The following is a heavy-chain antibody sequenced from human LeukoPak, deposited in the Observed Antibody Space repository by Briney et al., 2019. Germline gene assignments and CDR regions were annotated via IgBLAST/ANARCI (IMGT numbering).Heavy chain of an antibody. CDR1: GFTFSSYS. J-gene: IGHJ4*02. V-gene: IGHV3-48*04. D-gene: IGHD3-22*01. CDR3: ARDRGSYYYDSSGYYGDY. Sequence: GGSLRLSCAASGFTFSSYSMNWVRQAPGKGLEWVSYISSSSSTIYYADSVKGRFTISRDNAKNSLYLQMSSLRAEDTAVYYCARDRGSYYYDSSGYYGDYWGQGTLVTVSS. CDR2: ISSSSSTI.